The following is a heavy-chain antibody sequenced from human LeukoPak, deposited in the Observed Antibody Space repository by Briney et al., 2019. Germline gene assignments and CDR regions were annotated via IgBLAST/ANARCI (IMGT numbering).Heavy chain of an antibody. CDR3: ARDRQLYDC. V-gene: IGHV3-48*03. CDR1: GFTFSSYE. D-gene: IGHD2-2*01. J-gene: IGHJ4*02. CDR2: ISSSGSSI. Sequence: GGSLRLSCAASGFTFSSYEMTWVRQAPGEGLGWVSYISSSGSSIYYADSVKGRFTISRDNAKNSLYLQMNSLRAEDTAVYYCARDRQLYDCWGQGTLVTVSS.